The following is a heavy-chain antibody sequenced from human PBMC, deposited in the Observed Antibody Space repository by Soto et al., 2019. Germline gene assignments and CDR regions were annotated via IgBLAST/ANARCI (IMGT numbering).Heavy chain of an antibody. D-gene: IGHD5-18*01. Sequence: GASVKVSCKASCYTFTSYGISWVRQAPGQGLEWMGWISAYNGNTNYAQKLQGRVTMTTDTSTSTAYMELRSLRSDDTAVYYCARDSDTAMVQVYYGMDVWGQGTTVTVSS. CDR2: ISAYNGNT. CDR1: CYTFTSYG. V-gene: IGHV1-18*01. CDR3: ARDSDTAMVQVYYGMDV. J-gene: IGHJ6*02.